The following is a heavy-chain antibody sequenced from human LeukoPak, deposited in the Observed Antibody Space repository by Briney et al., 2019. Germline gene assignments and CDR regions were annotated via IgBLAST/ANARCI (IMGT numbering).Heavy chain of an antibody. J-gene: IGHJ4*02. Sequence: SVKVSCKASGGAFSSYAISWVRQAPGQGLEWMGGIIPIFGTANYAQKFQGRVTITADESTSTAYMELSSLRSEDTAVYYCARGRYYYDSSGYYYGADIDYWGQGTLVTVSS. D-gene: IGHD3-22*01. CDR2: IIPIFGTA. CDR1: GGAFSSYA. CDR3: ARGRYYYDSSGYYYGADIDY. V-gene: IGHV1-69*13.